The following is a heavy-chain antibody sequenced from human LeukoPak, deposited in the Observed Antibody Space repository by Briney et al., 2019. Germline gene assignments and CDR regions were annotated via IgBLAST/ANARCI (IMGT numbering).Heavy chain of an antibody. CDR1: GGSISSSSYY. Sequence: SETLSLTCSVSGGSISSSSYYWSWIRQPPGKGLEWIGEINHSGSTNYNPSLKSRVTISVDTSKNQFSLKLSSVTAADTAVYYCARGRESSGWYYYLYYFDYWGQGTLVTVSS. V-gene: IGHV4-39*07. CDR3: ARGRESSGWYYYLYYFDY. CDR2: INHSGST. J-gene: IGHJ4*02. D-gene: IGHD6-19*01.